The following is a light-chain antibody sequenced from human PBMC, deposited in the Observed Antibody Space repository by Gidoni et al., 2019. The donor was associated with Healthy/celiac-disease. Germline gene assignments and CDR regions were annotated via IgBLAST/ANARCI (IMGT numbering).Light chain of an antibody. V-gene: IGKV4-1*01. CDR1: QSVLYSSNNKNY. J-gene: IGKJ1*01. CDR2: WAS. CDR3: QQYYSTPPT. Sequence: DIVMTQSPYSLAVSLGGRATINCKSSQSVLYSSNNKNYLAWYQQKPGQPPNLLIYWASTRESGVPDRCSGSGSGTDFTLTISRLQAEDVAVYYCQQYYSTPPTFGQGTKVEIK.